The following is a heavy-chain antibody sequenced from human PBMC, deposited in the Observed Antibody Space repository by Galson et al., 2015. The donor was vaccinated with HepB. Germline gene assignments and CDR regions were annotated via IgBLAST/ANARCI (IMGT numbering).Heavy chain of an antibody. CDR2: ISSSSSYI. Sequence: SLRLSCAASGFTFSSCSMNWVRQAPGKGLEWVSSISSSSSYIYYADSVKGRFTISRDNAKNSLYLQMNSLRAEDTAVYYCARGFLWYNWNSLGFDYWGQGTLVTVSS. CDR1: GFTFSSCS. D-gene: IGHD1-1*01. CDR3: ARGFLWYNWNSLGFDY. J-gene: IGHJ4*02. V-gene: IGHV3-21*01.